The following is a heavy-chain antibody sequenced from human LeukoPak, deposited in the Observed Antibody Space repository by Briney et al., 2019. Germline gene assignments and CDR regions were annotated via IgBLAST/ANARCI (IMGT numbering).Heavy chain of an antibody. V-gene: IGHV3-11*01. J-gene: IGHJ4*02. Sequence: GGSLRLSCAASGFSFSDYYMSWIRQAPGKWLEWVSYMSNSGSTIYYADSVKGRFTISRDNTKNSLYLQMNSLRAGDTAVYYCASVLWFGGIFFDYWGQGTLVTVSS. CDR2: MSNSGSTI. D-gene: IGHD3-10*01. CDR3: ASVLWFGGIFFDY. CDR1: GFSFSDYY.